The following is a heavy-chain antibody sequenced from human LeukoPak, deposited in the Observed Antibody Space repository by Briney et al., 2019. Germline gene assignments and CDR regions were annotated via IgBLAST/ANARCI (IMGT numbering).Heavy chain of an antibody. CDR1: GFTFSSYW. CDR2: IKQDGNEK. D-gene: IGHD4-17*01. Sequence: GGSLRLSCAASGFTFSSYWMSSVRQAPGKGLEWVANIKQDGNEKYYVDSVKGRFTISRDNAKNSLYLQMNSLRAEDTAVYYCAREGYGDYHDYGMDVWGQGTTVTVSS. V-gene: IGHV3-7*01. CDR3: AREGYGDYHDYGMDV. J-gene: IGHJ6*02.